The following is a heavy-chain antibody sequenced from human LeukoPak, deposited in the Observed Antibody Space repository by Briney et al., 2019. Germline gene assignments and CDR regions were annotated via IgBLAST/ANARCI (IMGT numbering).Heavy chain of an antibody. CDR2: IYSGDTT. CDR3: ARRAGGYSHPYDY. Sequence: PGGSLRLSCAVSGFTVSDNYMSWVRQAPGKGLEWVSLIYSGDTTLYADSVKGRFTISRDISKNTLYLQMNSLSAGDTAVYYCARRAGGYSHPYDYWGQGILVTVSS. V-gene: IGHV3-53*01. D-gene: IGHD4-23*01. J-gene: IGHJ4*02. CDR1: GFTVSDNY.